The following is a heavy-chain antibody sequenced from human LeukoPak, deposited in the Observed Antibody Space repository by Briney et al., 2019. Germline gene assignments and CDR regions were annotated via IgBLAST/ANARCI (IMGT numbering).Heavy chain of an antibody. Sequence: PSETLSLTCTVSGGSISSGGYYWSWIRQHPGKGLEWIGYIYYSGSTYYNPSLKSRVTISVDTSKNQFSLKLSSVTAADTAVYYCASTMIVVVNDAFDIWGQGTMVTVSS. J-gene: IGHJ3*02. V-gene: IGHV4-31*03. D-gene: IGHD3-22*01. CDR2: IYYSGST. CDR1: GGSISSGGYY. CDR3: ASTMIVVVNDAFDI.